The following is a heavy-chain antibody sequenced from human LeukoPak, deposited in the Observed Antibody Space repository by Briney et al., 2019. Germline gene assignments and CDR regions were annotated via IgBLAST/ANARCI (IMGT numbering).Heavy chain of an antibody. J-gene: IGHJ6*04. V-gene: IGHV3-53*01. CDR2: IYSGGST. CDR1: GFTFSSYA. Sequence: GGSLRLSCTASGFTFSSYAMSWVRQAPGKGLEWVSVIYSGGSTYYADSVKGRFTISRDNSKNTLYLQMNSLRAEDTAVYYCARLYYDFWSGYYADVWGKGTTVTVSS. D-gene: IGHD3-3*01. CDR3: ARLYYDFWSGYYADV.